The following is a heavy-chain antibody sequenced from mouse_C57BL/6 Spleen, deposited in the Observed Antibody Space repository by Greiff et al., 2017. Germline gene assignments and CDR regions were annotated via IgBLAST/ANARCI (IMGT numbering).Heavy chain of an antibody. CDR1: GFNIKDDY. D-gene: IGHD1-1*01. J-gene: IGHJ1*03. V-gene: IGHV14-4*01. Sequence: VQLKQSGAELVRPGASVKLSCTASGFNIKDDYMHWVKQRPEQGLEWIGWIDPENGDTEYASKFQGKATITADPSSNTAYLQLSSLTSEDTAVDYWTTTHYGSSYWYFDVWGTGTTVTVSS. CDR3: TTTHYGSSYWYFDV. CDR2: IDPENGDT.